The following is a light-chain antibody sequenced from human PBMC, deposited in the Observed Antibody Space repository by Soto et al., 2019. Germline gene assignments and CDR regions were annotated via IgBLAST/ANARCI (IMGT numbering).Light chain of an antibody. CDR2: EVT. V-gene: IGLV2-14*01. J-gene: IGLJ1*01. CDR1: SGDIGSYNR. CDR3: SSYTNINTRACV. Sequence: LTQPSSVSGSPGQSITISCTGTSGDIGSYNRVSWYQQHPGKAPKLIIYEVTDRPSGVSNRFSGSKSGNTASLTISGLQAEDEAEYYCSSYTNINTRACVFGTGTKV.